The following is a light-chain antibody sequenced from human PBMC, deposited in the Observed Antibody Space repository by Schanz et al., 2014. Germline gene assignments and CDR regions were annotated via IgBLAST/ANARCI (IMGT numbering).Light chain of an antibody. Sequence: EIVLTQSPATLSLSPGERATLSCRASETVSSSYFAWYQQKPGQAPRLLIYGASTRATGIPARFSGSGSGTDFTLTISRLEPEDFAMYYCQQYGSSLFTFGPGTKVDIK. V-gene: IGKV3-20*01. CDR3: QQYGSSLFT. CDR2: GAS. J-gene: IGKJ3*01. CDR1: ETVSSSY.